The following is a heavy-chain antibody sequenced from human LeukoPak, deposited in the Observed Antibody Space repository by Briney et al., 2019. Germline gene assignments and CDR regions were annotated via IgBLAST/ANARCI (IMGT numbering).Heavy chain of an antibody. CDR3: ARVGTYYYDSSGYYLVY. D-gene: IGHD3-22*01. CDR1: GFTFSSYA. J-gene: IGHJ4*02. Sequence: GGSLRLSCAASGFTFSSYAMSWVRQAPGKGLEWVSTFSGSGGSTHYADSVKGQFTISRDNSKNTLYLQMNSLRAEDTAVYYCARVGTYYYDSSGYYLVYWGQGTLVTVSS. V-gene: IGHV3-23*01. CDR2: FSGSGGST.